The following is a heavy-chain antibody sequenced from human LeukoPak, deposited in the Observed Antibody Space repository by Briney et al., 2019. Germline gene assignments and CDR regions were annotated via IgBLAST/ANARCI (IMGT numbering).Heavy chain of an antibody. J-gene: IGHJ6*02. CDR2: IYYSGGT. V-gene: IGHV4-31*03. D-gene: IGHD5-12*01. CDR1: GGSISSGGYY. Sequence: SETLSLTCTVSGGSISSGGYYWSRIRQHPGKGLEWIGYIYYSGGTYYNPSLKSRVTISVDTSKNQFSLKLSSATAADTAVYYCARDLGLRSLYGMDVWGQGTTVTVSS. CDR3: ARDLGLRSLYGMDV.